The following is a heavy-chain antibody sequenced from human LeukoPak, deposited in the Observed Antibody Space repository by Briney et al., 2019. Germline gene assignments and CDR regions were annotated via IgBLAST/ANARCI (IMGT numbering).Heavy chain of an antibody. CDR3: ARSSGYPFFDS. D-gene: IGHD3-22*01. CDR1: GFTFSDYS. V-gene: IGHV3-48*01. CDR2: ITSTSNTI. J-gene: IGHJ5*01. Sequence: GGSLRLSCEASGFTFSDYSMNWVRQAPGGGPEWLSYITSTSNTIYYRDSVKGRFTNSRDNAKNSVYLQMNSLRADDTAVYYCARSSGYPFFDSWGQGTLVTVSS.